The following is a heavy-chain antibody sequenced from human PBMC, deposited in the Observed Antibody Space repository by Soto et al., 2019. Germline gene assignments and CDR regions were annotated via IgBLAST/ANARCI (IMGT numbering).Heavy chain of an antibody. CDR2: IIPILGIA. CDR1: GGTFSSYT. CDR3: ARGHYYVRAAAGQFFDY. V-gene: IGHV1-69*02. J-gene: IGHJ4*02. D-gene: IGHD6-13*01. Sequence: QVQLVQSGAEVKKPGSSVKVSCKASGGTFSSYTISWVRQAPGQGLEWMGRIIPILGIANYAQKFQGRVTITADKSTSTAYMELSSLRSEDTAVYYCARGHYYVRAAAGQFFDYWGQGTLVTVSS.